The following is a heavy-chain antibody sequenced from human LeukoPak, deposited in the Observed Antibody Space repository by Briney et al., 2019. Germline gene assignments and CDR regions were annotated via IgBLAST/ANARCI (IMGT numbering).Heavy chain of an antibody. J-gene: IGHJ4*02. CDR1: GYTFTIYA. Sequence: GASVRVSFKASGYTFTIYAMHGVGQAPGQRGEGMGWINAGNGNTKYSQKFQGRVTITRDTSASTAYMQLSSLRSEDTAVYYCASINWNAPVWWGQGTLVTVSS. CDR3: ASINWNAPVW. CDR2: INAGNGNT. V-gene: IGHV1-3*01. D-gene: IGHD1-1*01.